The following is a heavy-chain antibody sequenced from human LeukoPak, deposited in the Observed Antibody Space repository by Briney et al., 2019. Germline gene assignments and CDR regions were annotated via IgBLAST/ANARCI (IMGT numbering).Heavy chain of an antibody. Sequence: PSETLSLTCTVSGGSINYGGWIRQPPGKGLEGIGNIYYSGTTYYNPSLKSRVTISVDTSKNQFSLKLSSVTAADTAVYYCARAVANYYYDSSGPALGIWGQGTMVTVSS. V-gene: IGHV4-39*07. D-gene: IGHD3-22*01. CDR1: GGSINY. J-gene: IGHJ3*02. CDR3: ARAVANYYYDSSGPALGI. CDR2: IYYSGTT.